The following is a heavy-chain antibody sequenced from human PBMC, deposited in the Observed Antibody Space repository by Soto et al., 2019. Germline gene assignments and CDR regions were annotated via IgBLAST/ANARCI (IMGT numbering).Heavy chain of an antibody. V-gene: IGHV3-11*01. CDR1: GFTFSDYY. Sequence: PGGSLRLSCTTSGFTFSDYYISWSRQAPGKGLEWVSYISVSSGTIYYADSVKGRFTISRDNAKNSLHLQMTSLRVDDTAVYYCARDFYGGYAGSLAFWGQGTLVTVSS. D-gene: IGHD5-12*01. CDR3: ARDFYGGYAGSLAF. CDR2: ISVSSGTI. J-gene: IGHJ4*02.